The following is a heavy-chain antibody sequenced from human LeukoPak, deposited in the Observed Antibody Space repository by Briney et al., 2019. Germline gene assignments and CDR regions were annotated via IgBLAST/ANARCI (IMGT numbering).Heavy chain of an antibody. CDR2: INHSGST. CDR1: GGSFSGYY. D-gene: IGHD3-10*01. V-gene: IGHV4-34*01. J-gene: IGHJ4*02. CDR3: ARGITMVRGADL. Sequence: SETLSLTCAVYGGSFSGYYWSWIRQPPGKGLEWIGEINHSGSTNYNPSLKSRVTISVDTSKNQFSLKLSSVTAADTAVYYCARGITMVRGADLWGQGTLVTASS.